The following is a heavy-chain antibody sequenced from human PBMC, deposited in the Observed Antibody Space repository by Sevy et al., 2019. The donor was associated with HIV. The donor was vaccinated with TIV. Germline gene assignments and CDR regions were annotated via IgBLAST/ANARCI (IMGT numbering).Heavy chain of an antibody. V-gene: IGHV4-39*01. CDR3: ARQEGGSYGGGDY. CDR1: GGSLSSSSYY. CDR2: IYYSGST. Sequence: ETLSLPCTVSGGSLSSSSYYWGWIRQPPGKGLEWIGSIYYSGSTYHKPSLKRRVTISVDPSKNQFSLKLSSVTAADTAAYYWARQEGGSYGGGDYWGQGTLVTVSS. J-gene: IGHJ4*02. D-gene: IGHD1-26*01.